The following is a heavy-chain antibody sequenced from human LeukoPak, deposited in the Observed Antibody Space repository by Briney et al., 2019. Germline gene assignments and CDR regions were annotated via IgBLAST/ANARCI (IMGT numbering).Heavy chain of an antibody. D-gene: IGHD3-22*01. Sequence: SGGSLRLSCAASGFTFSSYSMNWVRQAPGKGLEWVSSTSSSSSYIYYADSVKGRFTISRDNAKNSLYLQMNSLRAEDTAVYYCAREPPNEYYYDSSGYYTYWGQGTLVTVSS. CDR3: AREPPNEYYYDSSGYYTY. CDR2: TSSSSSYI. CDR1: GFTFSSYS. J-gene: IGHJ4*02. V-gene: IGHV3-21*01.